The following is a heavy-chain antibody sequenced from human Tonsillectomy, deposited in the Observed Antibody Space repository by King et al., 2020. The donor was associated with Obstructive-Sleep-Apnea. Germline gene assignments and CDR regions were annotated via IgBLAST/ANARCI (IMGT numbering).Heavy chain of an antibody. Sequence: VQLVESGGGLVQPGGSLRLSXXASGXTXSXFAMTWXXQAPGKGLEWVSYISASSGRIYYADSLRGRLTVSRDNSKNMLYLQMNSLSADDTAVYYWLXKVVXQGFYFDYXGQGSLVTVS. V-gene: IGHV3-23*04. D-gene: IGHD3-22*01. J-gene: IGHJ4*02. CDR2: ISASSGRI. CDR3: LXKVVXQGFYFDY. CDR1: GXTXSXFA.